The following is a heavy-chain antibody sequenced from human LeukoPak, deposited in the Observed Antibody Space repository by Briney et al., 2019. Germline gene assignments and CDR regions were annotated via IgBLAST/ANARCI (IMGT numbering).Heavy chain of an antibody. Sequence: SETLSLTCTVSGGSISSGDYYWSWIRQPPGKGLEWIGYIYYSGSTFYNPSLKSRVTISVDTSKNQFSLKLSSVTAVDTAVYYCAREGEVGASDYWGQGTLVTVSS. J-gene: IGHJ4*02. CDR2: IYYSGST. CDR1: GGSISSGDYY. V-gene: IGHV4-30-4*08. D-gene: IGHD1-26*01. CDR3: AREGEVGASDY.